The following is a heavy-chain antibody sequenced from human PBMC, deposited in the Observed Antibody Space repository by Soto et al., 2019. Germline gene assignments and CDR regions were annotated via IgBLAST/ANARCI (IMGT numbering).Heavy chain of an antibody. CDR3: ATLTADF. Sequence: ITLEESGPTLVKPTETLTLTSTFSGFSLTTGVGLGWVRHPTAKALERLALVYWDDDNQYNPALISRVTITSDNSKGQVVHTMTNMDRVKTATHSCATLTADFWSPGTLVTVSS. J-gene: IGHJ4*02. V-gene: IGHV2-5*02. CDR2: VYWDDDN. CDR1: GFSLTTGVG.